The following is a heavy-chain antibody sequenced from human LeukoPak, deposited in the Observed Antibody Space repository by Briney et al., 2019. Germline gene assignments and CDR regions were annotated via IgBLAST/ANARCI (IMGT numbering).Heavy chain of an antibody. D-gene: IGHD2-15*01. Sequence: PSETLSLTCAVSGGSISSSNWWSWVRQPPGKGLEWIGEIYHSGSTNYYPSLKSRVTILLDKSKNQFSLKLSSVTAADTAVYYCARDLGYCSGRRCDDFWGQGTLVTVSS. CDR2: IYHSGST. V-gene: IGHV4-4*02. CDR3: ARDLGYCSGRRCDDF. CDR1: GGSISSSNW. J-gene: IGHJ4*02.